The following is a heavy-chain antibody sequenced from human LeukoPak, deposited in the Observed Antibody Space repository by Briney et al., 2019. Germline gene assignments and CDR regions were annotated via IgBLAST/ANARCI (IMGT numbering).Heavy chain of an antibody. CDR2: IIPILGIA. CDR3: ARSPLGQEAAFDI. CDR1: GGTFSSYA. Sequence: SVKVSCKASGGTFSSYAISWVRQAPGQGLEWMGRIIPILGIANYAQKFQGRVTITADKSTSTAYMELSSLRSEDTAVYYCARSPLGQEAAFDIWGQGTMVTVSS. J-gene: IGHJ3*02. V-gene: IGHV1-69*04. D-gene: IGHD7-27*01.